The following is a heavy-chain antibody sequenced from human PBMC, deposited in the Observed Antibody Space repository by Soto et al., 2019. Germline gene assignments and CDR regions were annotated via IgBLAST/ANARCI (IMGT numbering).Heavy chain of an antibody. CDR3: TTDPHDYGDYGGGFPFDY. CDR1: GFTFSNAW. J-gene: IGHJ4*02. CDR2: IKSKTDGGTT. V-gene: IGHV3-15*07. Sequence: GGSLRLSCAASGFTFSNAWMNWVRQAPGKGLEWVGRIKSKTDGGTTDYAAPVKGRFTISRDDSKNTLYLQMNSLKTEDTAVYYCTTDPHDYGDYGGGFPFDYWGQGTLVTVSS. D-gene: IGHD4-17*01.